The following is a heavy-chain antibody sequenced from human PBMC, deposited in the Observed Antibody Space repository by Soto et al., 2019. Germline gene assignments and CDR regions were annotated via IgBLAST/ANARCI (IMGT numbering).Heavy chain of an antibody. V-gene: IGHV3-48*02. CDR3: ARGYMYYYDSSGYDY. Sequence: GGSLRLSCAASGFTFSSYSMNWVRQAPGKGLEWVSYISSSSSTIYYADSVKGRFTISRDNAKNSLYLQMNSLRDEDTAVYYCARGYMYYYDSSGYDYWGQGTLVTVSS. CDR2: ISSSSSTI. CDR1: GFTFSSYS. J-gene: IGHJ4*02. D-gene: IGHD3-22*01.